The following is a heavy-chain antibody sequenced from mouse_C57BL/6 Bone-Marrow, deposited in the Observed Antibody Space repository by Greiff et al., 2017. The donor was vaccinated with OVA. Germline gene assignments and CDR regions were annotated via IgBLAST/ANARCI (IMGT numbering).Heavy chain of an antibody. CDR3: ARNWRGITKIFAY. CDR1: GFSLTSYG. D-gene: IGHD2-4*01. CDR2: IWSGGST. J-gene: IGHJ3*01. V-gene: IGHV2-2*01. Sequence: QVHVKQSGPGLVQPSQSLSITCTVSGFSLTSYGVHWVRQSPGKGLEWLGVIWSGGSTDYNAAFISRLSISKDNSKGQVFFKMNSLQADDTAIYYCARNWRGITKIFAYWGQGTLVTVSA.